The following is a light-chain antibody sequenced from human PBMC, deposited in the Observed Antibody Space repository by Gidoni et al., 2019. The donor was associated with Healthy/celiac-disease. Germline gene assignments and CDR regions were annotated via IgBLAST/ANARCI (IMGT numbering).Light chain of an antibody. CDR2: EVS. Sequence: QSALTPPASVSGSPGQSIAISCTGTSSDVGGYNFVSWYQQHPDKAPKLIIYEVSNRPSGVSNRFSGSKSGNTASLTISGLQAADEADYFCSSYTSNNTRVFGGGTKVTVL. CDR3: SSYTSNNTRV. CDR1: SSDVGGYNF. V-gene: IGLV2-14*01. J-gene: IGLJ3*02.